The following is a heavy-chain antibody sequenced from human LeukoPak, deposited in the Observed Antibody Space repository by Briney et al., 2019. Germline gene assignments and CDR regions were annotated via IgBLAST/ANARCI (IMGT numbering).Heavy chain of an antibody. CDR3: ARDGNPPWFDD. V-gene: IGHV4-61*01. CDR1: GGSVSSGSYY. Sequence: SETLSLTCSVSGGSVSSGSYYWSWIRQPPGKGLEWIGYIYYSGTTNYNPSLKSRVTMSIDTSKNLFSLKVRSMTAADTAVYYCARDGNPPWFDDSGQGTLVTVSS. CDR2: IYYSGTT. D-gene: IGHD1-14*01. J-gene: IGHJ4*02.